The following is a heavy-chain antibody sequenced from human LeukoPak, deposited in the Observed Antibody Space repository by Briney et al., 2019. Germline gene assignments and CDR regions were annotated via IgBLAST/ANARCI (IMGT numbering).Heavy chain of an antibody. D-gene: IGHD2/OR15-2a*01. CDR3: ARHPFSNPFDF. V-gene: IGHV4-59*08. CDR1: GASITSSY. CDR2: VYHTGNT. J-gene: IGHJ4*02. Sequence: ASETLSPTCTVSGASITSSYWSWIRQPPGKGLEWIGYVYHTGNTDYNPSLRSRVTISLDTSKSHFTLSLSSATAADTAVYFCARHPFSNPFDFWGRGTLVTVSS.